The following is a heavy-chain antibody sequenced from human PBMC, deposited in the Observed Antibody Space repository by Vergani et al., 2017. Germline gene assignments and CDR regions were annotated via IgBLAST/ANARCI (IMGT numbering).Heavy chain of an antibody. CDR2: MNHSGST. CDR1: GGSFSGYY. Sequence: QVQLQQWGAGLLKPSETLSLTCAVYGGSFSGYYWSWIRQPPGKGLEWIGEMNHSGSTNYNPSLKSRVTISVDTSKNQFSLKLSSVTAADTAVYYCARETPPGDGFWSGYYLDVWGQGTTVTVSS. J-gene: IGHJ6*02. CDR3: ARETPPGDGFWSGYYLDV. V-gene: IGHV4-34*01. D-gene: IGHD3-3*01.